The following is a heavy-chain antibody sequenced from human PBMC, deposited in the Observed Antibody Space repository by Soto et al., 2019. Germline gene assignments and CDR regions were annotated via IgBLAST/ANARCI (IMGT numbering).Heavy chain of an antibody. CDR2: IYSGGST. D-gene: IGHD3-3*01. J-gene: IGHJ6*02. CDR3: ARDRGSITIFGAYYYYGVDV. Sequence: PGGSLRLSCAASGFTVSSNYMSWVRQAPGKGLEWVSVIYSGGSTYYADSVKGRFTISRDNSKNTLYLQMNSLRAEDTAVYYCARDRGSITIFGAYYYYGVDVWGQGTTVTVSS. CDR1: GFTVSSNY. V-gene: IGHV3-53*01.